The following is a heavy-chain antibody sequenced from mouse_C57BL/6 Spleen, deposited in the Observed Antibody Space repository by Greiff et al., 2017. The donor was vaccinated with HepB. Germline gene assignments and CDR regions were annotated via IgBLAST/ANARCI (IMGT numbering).Heavy chain of an antibody. CDR3: ARRQGYGSSYDYYAMDY. V-gene: IGHV2-2*01. D-gene: IGHD1-1*01. CDR2: IWSGGST. J-gene: IGHJ4*01. CDR1: GFSLTSYG. Sequence: VQLQQSGPGLVQPSQSLSITCTVSGFSLTSYGVHWVRQSPGKGLEWLGVIWSGGSTDYNAAFISRLSITKDNSKSQVFFKMNSLQADDTAIYYCARRQGYGSSYDYYAMDYWGQGTSVTVSS.